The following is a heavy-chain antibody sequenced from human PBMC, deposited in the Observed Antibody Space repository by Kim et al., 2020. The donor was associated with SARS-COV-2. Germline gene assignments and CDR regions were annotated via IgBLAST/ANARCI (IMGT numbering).Heavy chain of an antibody. CDR1: GFTFSSYG. V-gene: IGHV3-33*05. D-gene: IGHD2-2*01. CDR3: ANTGDVAAAGMDV. CDR2: ISYDGGNT. Sequence: GGSLRLSCAASGFTFSSYGMHWVRQAPGKGLEWVSVISYDGGNTYYADSVKGRFTISRDNSKNTLYLQMNSLRAEDTAVYYCANTGDVAAAGMDVWGLGTPVSVSS. J-gene: IGHJ6*02.